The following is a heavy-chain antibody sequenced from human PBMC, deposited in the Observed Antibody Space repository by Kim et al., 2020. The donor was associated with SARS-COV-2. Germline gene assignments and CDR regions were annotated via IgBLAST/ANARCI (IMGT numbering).Heavy chain of an antibody. CDR1: GYTFTGYY. CDR3: ARDGGSSSWGWTRPA. J-gene: IGHJ5*02. Sequence: ASVKVSCKASGYTFTGYYMHWVRQAPGQGLEWMGWINPNSGGTNYAQKFQGRVTMTRDTSISTAYMELSRLRSDDTAVYYCARDGGSSSWGWTRPAWGQGTLVTVSS. D-gene: IGHD6-6*01. V-gene: IGHV1-2*02. CDR2: INPNSGGT.